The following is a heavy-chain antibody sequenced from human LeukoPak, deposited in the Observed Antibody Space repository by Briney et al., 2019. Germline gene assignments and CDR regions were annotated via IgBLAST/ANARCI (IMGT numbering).Heavy chain of an antibody. D-gene: IGHD2-15*01. CDR3: ARDPWYCSGGSCYSLKNRYYFDY. Sequence: GASVKVSCKASGYTFTGYYMHWVRQAPGQGLEWMGWINPNSGGTNYAQKFQGRVTMTGDTSISTAYMELSRLRSDDTAVYYCARDPWYCSGGSCYSLKNRYYFDYWGQGTLVTVSS. V-gene: IGHV1-2*02. J-gene: IGHJ4*02. CDR2: INPNSGGT. CDR1: GYTFTGYY.